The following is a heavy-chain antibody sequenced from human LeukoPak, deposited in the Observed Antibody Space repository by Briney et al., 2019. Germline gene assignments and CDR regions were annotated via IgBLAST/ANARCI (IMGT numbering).Heavy chain of an antibody. CDR2: IRKRGSKI. CDR1: GFTFSDYE. CDR3: ARGPRDPTGYCSGGRCSPTSDV. V-gene: IGHV3-48*03. Sequence: GXXLRLSCVAAGFTFSDYEMKWVRQAAGKGREWISYIRKRGSKIYSPDSLKGRFTISTDPATRSLYLQMNSLRAEDTAVYYCARGPRDPTGYCSGGRCSPTSDVWGQGTLVSVSS. D-gene: IGHD2-15*01. J-gene: IGHJ4*02.